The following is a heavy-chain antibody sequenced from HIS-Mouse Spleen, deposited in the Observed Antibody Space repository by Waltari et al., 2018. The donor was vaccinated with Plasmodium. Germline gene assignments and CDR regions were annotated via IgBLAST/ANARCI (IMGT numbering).Heavy chain of an antibody. Sequence: EVQLVESGGGLVQPGGSLSLSGTASALSFSMYWFLWVRQSPAQGLLWASRINSDGSSTSYADSVKGRFTISRDNAKNTLYLQMNSLRAEDTAVYYCARGDSDSSSWFRYYFDYWGQGTLVTVSS. J-gene: IGHJ4*02. CDR1: ALSFSMYW. V-gene: IGHV3-74*01. D-gene: IGHD6-13*01. CDR2: INSDGSST. CDR3: ARGDSDSSSWFRYYFDY.